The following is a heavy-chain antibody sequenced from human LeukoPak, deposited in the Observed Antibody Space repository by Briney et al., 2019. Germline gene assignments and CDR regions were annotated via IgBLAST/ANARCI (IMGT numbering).Heavy chain of an antibody. CDR1: GFTFSTYA. CDR2: INGGASAT. J-gene: IGHJ4*02. D-gene: IGHD2-21*02. CDR3: ARVCGGDCYHLDY. V-gene: IGHV3-23*01. Sequence: GGSLRLSCAASGFTFSTYAMSWVRQAPGKGLEWVSAINGGASATYYADSVKGRFTISRDNAKNSPYLQMNSLRDEDTAVYYCARVCGGDCYHLDYWGQGTLVTVSS.